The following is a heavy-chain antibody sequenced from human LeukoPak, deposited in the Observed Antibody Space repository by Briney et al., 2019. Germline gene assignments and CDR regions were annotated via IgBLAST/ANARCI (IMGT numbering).Heavy chain of an antibody. CDR1: GGSFSGYY. Sequence: PSETLSLTCAVYGGSFSGYYWSWIRQPPGKGLEWIGEINHSGSTNYNPSLKSRVTMSVDTSKNQFSLKLSSVTAADTAVYYCAREPEIAYYYGSGRPFDYWGQGTLVTVSS. D-gene: IGHD3-10*01. CDR3: AREPEIAYYYGSGRPFDY. CDR2: INHSGST. J-gene: IGHJ4*02. V-gene: IGHV4-34*01.